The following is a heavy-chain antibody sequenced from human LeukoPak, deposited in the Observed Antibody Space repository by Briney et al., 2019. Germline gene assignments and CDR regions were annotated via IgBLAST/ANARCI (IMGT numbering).Heavy chain of an antibody. Sequence: PGGSLRLSCTASGFDFSDHYMTWVRQAPGKGLEWLSGISASGSNMYYADSVEGRFTISRDNAKNSLYLQMNNLTAEDTAIYYCARGYLYIDFWTGYPYFDYWGQGAQVIVSS. V-gene: IGHV3-11*01. J-gene: IGHJ4*02. CDR3: ARGYLYIDFWTGYPYFDY. D-gene: IGHD3-3*01. CDR2: ISASGSNM. CDR1: GFDFSDHY.